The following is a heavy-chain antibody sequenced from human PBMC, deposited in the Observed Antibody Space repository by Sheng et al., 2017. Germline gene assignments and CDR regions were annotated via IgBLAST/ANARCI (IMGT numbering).Heavy chain of an antibody. CDR3: AKEEQLVTFYWFDP. V-gene: IGHV3-30*07. D-gene: IGHD6-13*01. Sequence: QVQLVESGGGVVQPGRSLRLSCAASGFTFNTYGMHWVRQAPGKGLEWVALISHDGNRKEYADSVKGRFTISRDHSKNTLYLQMHSLRAEDTALYYCAKEEQLVTFYWFDPWGQGALVTVSS. J-gene: IGHJ5*02. CDR2: ISHDGNRK. CDR1: GFTFNTYG.